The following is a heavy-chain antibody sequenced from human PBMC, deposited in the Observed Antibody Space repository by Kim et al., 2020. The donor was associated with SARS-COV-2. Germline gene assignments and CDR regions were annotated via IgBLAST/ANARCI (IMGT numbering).Heavy chain of an antibody. Sequence: AYAASVKGRFTISREDSKNTAYLQMNSLKTEDTAVYYCFLGMATRYYFDYWGQGTLVTVSS. J-gene: IGHJ4*02. D-gene: IGHD5-12*01. CDR3: FLGMATRYYFDY. V-gene: IGHV3-73*01.